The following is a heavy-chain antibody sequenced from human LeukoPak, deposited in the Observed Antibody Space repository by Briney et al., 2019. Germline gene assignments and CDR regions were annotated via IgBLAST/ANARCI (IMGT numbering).Heavy chain of an antibody. J-gene: IGHJ4*02. D-gene: IGHD3-22*01. V-gene: IGHV3-9*01. CDR3: AKGGVGVYYDSSGSQTFDY. Sequence: GRSLRPSCAASGFTFDDYAMHWVRPAPRKGLQWVSGICLYSGSIGYADSVKGRFTISRDNAKKSLYLQINCLRAEDTALYYCAKGGVGVYYDSSGSQTFDYWGQGTLATVSS. CDR2: ICLYSGSI. CDR1: GFTFDDYA.